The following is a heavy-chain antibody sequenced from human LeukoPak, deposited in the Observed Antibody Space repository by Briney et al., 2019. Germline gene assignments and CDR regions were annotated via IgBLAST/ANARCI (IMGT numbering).Heavy chain of an antibody. CDR1: GFTLSSYA. CDR2: ISGSGGST. D-gene: IGHD6-13*01. V-gene: IGHV3-23*01. CDR3: AKDRGMASSSWFDY. J-gene: IGHJ4*02. Sequence: GGSLRLSCAASGFTLSSYAMSWVRQAPGKGLEWVSAISGSGGSTYYADSVKGRFTISRDNSKNTLYLRMNSLRAEDTAVYYCAKDRGMASSSWFDYWGQGTLVTVSS.